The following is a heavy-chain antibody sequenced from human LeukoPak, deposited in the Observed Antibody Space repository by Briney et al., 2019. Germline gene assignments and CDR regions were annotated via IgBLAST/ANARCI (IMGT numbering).Heavy chain of an antibody. J-gene: IGHJ4*02. Sequence: SETLSLTCAVYGGSFSGYYWSWIRQPPGKGLEWIGEINHSGSTNYNPSLKSRVTISVDTSKNQFSLKLSSVTAADTAVYYCARPAAQALPDYWGQGTLVTVSS. V-gene: IGHV4-34*01. D-gene: IGHD6-13*01. CDR1: GGSFSGYY. CDR3: ARPAAQALPDY. CDR2: INHSGST.